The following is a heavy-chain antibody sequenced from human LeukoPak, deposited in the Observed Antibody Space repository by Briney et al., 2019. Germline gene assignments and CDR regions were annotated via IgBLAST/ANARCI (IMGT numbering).Heavy chain of an antibody. CDR1: GYTFTSYS. Sequence: GASVKVSCKASGYTFTSYSIHWVRQAPGQGLEWMGIINPSGGSTSFAQKFQGRVTMTRDTSTSTVYMELSSLRSEDTAVYYCARDRTGYGSGGNYFDYWGQGTLVTVSS. D-gene: IGHD3-10*01. J-gene: IGHJ4*02. V-gene: IGHV1-46*01. CDR3: ARDRTGYGSGGNYFDY. CDR2: INPSGGST.